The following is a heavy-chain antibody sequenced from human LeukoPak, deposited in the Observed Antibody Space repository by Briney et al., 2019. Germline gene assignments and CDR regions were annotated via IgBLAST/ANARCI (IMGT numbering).Heavy chain of an antibody. J-gene: IGHJ4*02. CDR2: IYPGDSDT. Sequence: GESLHFSSQGYRCSFTSYWIGWVRPMPGKGLEWMGIIYPGDSDTRYRPSFQGQVTISADKSISTAYLQWSSLKASDTAMYYCARQVGNAYYAAYFWGQGTLVTVSS. D-gene: IGHD3-16*01. CDR3: ARQVGNAYYAAYF. CDR1: RCSFTSYW. V-gene: IGHV5-51*01.